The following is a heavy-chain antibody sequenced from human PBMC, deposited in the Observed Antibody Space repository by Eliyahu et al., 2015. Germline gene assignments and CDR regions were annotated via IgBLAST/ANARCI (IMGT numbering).Heavy chain of an antibody. Sequence: EVQLVQSGAEVKKPGESLKISCKGSGYSXTSXXXGRVRPMPGKGLEWMRIIYPGDSDTRYSPSFQGQVTISADKSISTAYLQWSSLKASDTAMYYCARWMNYQQWLVHGWYFDLWGRGTLVTVSS. CDR2: IYPGDSDT. D-gene: IGHD6-19*01. J-gene: IGHJ2*01. CDR1: GYSXTSXX. V-gene: IGHV5-51*01. CDR3: ARWMNYQQWLVHGWYFDL.